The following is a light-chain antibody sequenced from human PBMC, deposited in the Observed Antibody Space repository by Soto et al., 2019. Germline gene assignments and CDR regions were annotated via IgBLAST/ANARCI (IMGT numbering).Light chain of an antibody. V-gene: IGLV2-14*01. CDR1: GSDVGGYNY. J-gene: IGLJ1*01. CDR3: SSYTSSSTLPYV. Sequence: QSVLTQPASVSGSPGQSSTISFTGTGSDVGGYNYVSWYQQHPGKAPKLMIYEVSNRPSGVSNRFSGSKSGNTASLTISGLQAEDEADYYCSSYTSSSTLPYVFGTGTKVTVL. CDR2: EVS.